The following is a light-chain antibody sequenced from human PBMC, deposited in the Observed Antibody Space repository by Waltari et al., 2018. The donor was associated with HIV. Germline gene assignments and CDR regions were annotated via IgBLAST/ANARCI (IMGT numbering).Light chain of an antibody. Sequence: QSALTQPPSASGSPGPSVTISCTGPSSDVGVYNYISWYQQHPGKAPKLMIFEVTKRPSGVPDRFSGSKSGNTASLTVSGLQAEDEAVYYCCSYAGSDVVFGGGTKLTVL. CDR3: CSYAGSDVV. CDR1: SSDVGVYNY. J-gene: IGLJ2*01. V-gene: IGLV2-8*01. CDR2: EVT.